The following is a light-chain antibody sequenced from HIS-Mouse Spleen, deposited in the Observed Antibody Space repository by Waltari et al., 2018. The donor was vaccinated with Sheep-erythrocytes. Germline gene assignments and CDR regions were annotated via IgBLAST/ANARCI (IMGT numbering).Light chain of an antibody. CDR3: QQYYSTLT. CDR2: WAS. Sequence: DIVMTQSPDSLAVSLGERATINCKSSQSVLYSPNNKNYLAWYQQKTGQPPKLLIYWASTRESGVPDRFSGSGSGTDFTLTISSLQAEDVAVYYCQQYYSTLTFGGGTKVEIK. CDR1: QSVLYSPNNKNY. V-gene: IGKV4-1*01. J-gene: IGKJ4*01.